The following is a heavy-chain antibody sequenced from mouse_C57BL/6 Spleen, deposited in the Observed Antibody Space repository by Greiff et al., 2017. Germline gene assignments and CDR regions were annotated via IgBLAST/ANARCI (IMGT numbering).Heavy chain of an antibody. CDR3: AKLGRLGYFDV. CDR1: GYAFGSSW. Sequence: VQLQESGAELVKPGASVKISCKASGYAFGSSWMNWVKQRPGKGLAWIGQIYPGDGDTNYNGKFKGKATLTADKSSSSAYRQLSSLTSEDSAVYFCAKLGRLGYFDVWGTGTTVTVSS. V-gene: IGHV1-80*01. J-gene: IGHJ1*03. D-gene: IGHD4-1*01. CDR2: IYPGDGDT.